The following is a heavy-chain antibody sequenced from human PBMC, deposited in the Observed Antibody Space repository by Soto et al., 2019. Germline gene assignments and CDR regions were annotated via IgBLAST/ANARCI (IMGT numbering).Heavy chain of an antibody. V-gene: IGHV4-31*03. CDR1: GASINSGGYY. CDR3: ERGNEWEVLLAY. Sequence: SETLSLTCTVSGASINSGGYYWSWIRQLPGKGLEWIGYIYFSGSTYYNPSLESRVTISLDTSQNQFSLKLSSVTAAETAVYYCERGNEWEVLLAYWGQGTLVTVSS. J-gene: IGHJ4*02. CDR2: IYFSGST. D-gene: IGHD1-26*01.